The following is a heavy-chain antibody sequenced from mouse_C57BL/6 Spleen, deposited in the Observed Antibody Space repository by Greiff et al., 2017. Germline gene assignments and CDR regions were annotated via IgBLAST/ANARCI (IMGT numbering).Heavy chain of an antibody. J-gene: IGHJ2*01. V-gene: IGHV1-81*01. CDR3: ARLDGSLDY. Sequence: QVQLQQSGAELARPGASVKLSCKASGYTFTSYGISWVKQRTGQGLEWIGEIYPRSGNTYYNEKFKGKATLTADKASSTAYMELRSLTSEDSAVYFCARLDGSLDYWGQGTTLTVSS. D-gene: IGHD2-3*01. CDR1: GYTFTSYG. CDR2: IYPRSGNT.